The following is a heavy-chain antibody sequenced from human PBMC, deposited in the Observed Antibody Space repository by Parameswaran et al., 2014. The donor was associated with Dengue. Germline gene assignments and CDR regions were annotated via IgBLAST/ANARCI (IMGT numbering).Heavy chain of an antibody. J-gene: IGHJ3*02. V-gene: IGHV3-66*01. Sequence: WIRQPPGKGLEWVSVIYSGGSTYYADSVKGRFTISRDNSKNTLYLQMNSLRAEDTAVYYCARDAYYYDSSGYYDAFDIWGQGTMVTVSS. CDR2: IYSGGST. D-gene: IGHD3-22*01. CDR3: ARDAYYYDSSGYYDAFDI.